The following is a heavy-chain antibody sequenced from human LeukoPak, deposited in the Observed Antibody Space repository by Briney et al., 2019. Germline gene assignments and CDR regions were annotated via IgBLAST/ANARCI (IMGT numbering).Heavy chain of an antibody. Sequence: PSETLSLTCTVSGGSISSSYWSWIRQPPGKGLEWIGYIYYSGSPNYNPSLKSRVTISVDTSKNQFSLKLSSVTAADTAVYYCARDLLGFDYWGQGTLVTVSS. CDR3: ARDLLGFDY. D-gene: IGHD3-10*01. CDR2: IYYSGSP. V-gene: IGHV4-59*12. CDR1: GGSISSSY. J-gene: IGHJ4*02.